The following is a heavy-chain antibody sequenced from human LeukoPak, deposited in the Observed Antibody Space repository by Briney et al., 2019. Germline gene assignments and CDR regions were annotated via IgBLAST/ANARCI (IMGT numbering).Heavy chain of an antibody. J-gene: IGHJ6*02. V-gene: IGHV4-4*07. CDR1: GDSLNGYY. CDR2: IHSGGT. CDR3: ARVHSYASGIEV. D-gene: IGHD3-16*01. Sequence: SQTLSLTCSVSGDSLNGYYWSWIWQPAGEGLEWIGRIHSGGTNYNPSLKSRVTMSLDTSKNQLSLRLTSVTAADTAVYYCARVHSYASGIEVWGQGTTVTVSS.